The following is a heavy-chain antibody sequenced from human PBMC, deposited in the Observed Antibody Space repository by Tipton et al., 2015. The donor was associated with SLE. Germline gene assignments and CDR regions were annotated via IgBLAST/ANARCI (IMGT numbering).Heavy chain of an antibody. D-gene: IGHD6-13*01. CDR3: ARGLGIAAAGIHYFDY. CDR2: INHSGST. Sequence: LRLSCTVSGGSISSYYWSWIRQPPGKGLEWIGEINHSGSTNYNPSLKSRVTISVDTSKNQFSLKLSSVTAADTAVYYCARGLGIAAAGIHYFDYWGQGTLVTVSS. CDR1: GGSISSYY. J-gene: IGHJ4*02. V-gene: IGHV4-34*01.